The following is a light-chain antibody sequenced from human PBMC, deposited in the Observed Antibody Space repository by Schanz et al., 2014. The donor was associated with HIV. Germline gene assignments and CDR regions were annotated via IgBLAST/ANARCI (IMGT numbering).Light chain of an antibody. J-gene: IGLJ2*01. CDR2: DNT. CDR1: ASNIGATFN. CDR3: QTWGTDSVV. Sequence: QSVLTQPPSVSGAPGQGVTISCTGSASNIGATFNVHWYQQLPGTAPKLLIFDNTNRPSGVPARFSGSKSGTSASLAITGLQAEDEADYYCQTWGTDSVVFAGGTKLTVL. V-gene: IGLV1-40*01.